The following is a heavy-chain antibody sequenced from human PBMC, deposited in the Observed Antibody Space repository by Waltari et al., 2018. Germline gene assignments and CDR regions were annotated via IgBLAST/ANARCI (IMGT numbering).Heavy chain of an antibody. CDR1: GGTFRRYA. CDR3: ARHDSSGYWDGYYFDY. V-gene: IGHV1-69*01. Sequence: QVQLVQSVSELKKPGSSLKVSCKASGGTFRRYAISWVRQAPGQGLECMGGIIPIFGTANYAQKFQGRVTITADESTSTAYMELSSLRSEDTAVYYCARHDSSGYWDGYYFDYWGQGTLVTVSS. D-gene: IGHD3-22*01. CDR2: IIPIFGTA. J-gene: IGHJ4*02.